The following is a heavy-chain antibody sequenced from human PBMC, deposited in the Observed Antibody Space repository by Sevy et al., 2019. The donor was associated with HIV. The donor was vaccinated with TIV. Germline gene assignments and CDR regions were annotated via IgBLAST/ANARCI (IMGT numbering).Heavy chain of an antibody. CDR3: AREGCTQPHDY. V-gene: IGHV3-23*01. CDR2: FSFGCGRI. D-gene: IGHD2-8*01. CDR1: GFTFAKYS. J-gene: IGHJ4*02. Sequence: GGSLRLSCAASGFTFAKYSMSWVRQAPGKWLEWVSTFSFGCGRINYADSVKGRFTISRDDSKNTLFLQMNSLRAKDTATYFCAREGCTQPHDYWGQGTLVTVSS.